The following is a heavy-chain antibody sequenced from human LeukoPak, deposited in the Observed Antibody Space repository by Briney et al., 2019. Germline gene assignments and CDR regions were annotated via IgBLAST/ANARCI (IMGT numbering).Heavy chain of an antibody. V-gene: IGHV6-1*01. Sequence: SQTLSPTCAISGYSVWSNRVTPNWIRQTPSRCLEWVGRTYYRPTWYNDYAVSVRGRITVNPDTSKNQFSLHLNSVTPEDTAVYYCARRLTQYDCFDPWGQGILVTVSS. CDR2: TYYRPTWYN. D-gene: IGHD2-2*01. CDR1: GYSVWSNRVT. J-gene: IGHJ5*02. CDR3: ARRLTQYDCFDP.